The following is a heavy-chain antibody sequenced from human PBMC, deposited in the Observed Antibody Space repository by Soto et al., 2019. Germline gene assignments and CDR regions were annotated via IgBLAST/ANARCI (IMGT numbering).Heavy chain of an antibody. V-gene: IGHV4-59*08. CDR1: GGSISSYY. CDR2: IYYSGST. CDR3: ARRYGVYFDY. D-gene: IGHD4-17*01. Sequence: QVQLQESGPGLVKPSETLSLTCTVSGGSISSYYWSWIRQPPGKGLEWIGYIYYSGSTNYNPSLXSXVXIXXDTSKNHFSLKLSSVTAADTAVYSCARRYGVYFDYWGQGTLVTVSS. J-gene: IGHJ4*02.